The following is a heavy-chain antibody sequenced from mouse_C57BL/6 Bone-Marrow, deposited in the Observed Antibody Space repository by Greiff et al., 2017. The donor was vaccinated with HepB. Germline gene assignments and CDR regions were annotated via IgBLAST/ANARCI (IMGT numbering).Heavy chain of an antibody. V-gene: IGHV5-4*01. D-gene: IGHD1-1*01. CDR3: ARETTVVALYWYFDV. J-gene: IGHJ1*03. CDR1: GFTFSSYA. CDR2: ISDGGSYT. Sequence: EVKLMESGGGLVKPGGSLKLSCAASGFTFSSYAMSWVRPTPEKRLEWVATISDGGSYTYYPDNVKGRFTISRDNAKNNLYLQMSHLKSEDTAMYYCARETTVVALYWYFDVWGTGTTVTVSS.